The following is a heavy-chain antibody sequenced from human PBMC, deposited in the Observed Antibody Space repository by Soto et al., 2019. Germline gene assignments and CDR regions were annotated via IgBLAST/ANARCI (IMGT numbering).Heavy chain of an antibody. V-gene: IGHV3-30*18. D-gene: IGHD2-15*01. CDR1: GFTFRSYG. J-gene: IGHJ6*02. CDR3: GKDTLDCSGGDCPLYYYYGMDV. CDR2: ISNDGTNK. Sequence: GGSLRLSCAASGFTFRSYGMHWVRQAPGKGLEWLAVISNDGTNKYLADSVKGRLTLSRDNSRNTLSLEINNLRPEDTAVYYCGKDTLDCSGGDCPLYYYYGMDVWGQGTTVTVSS.